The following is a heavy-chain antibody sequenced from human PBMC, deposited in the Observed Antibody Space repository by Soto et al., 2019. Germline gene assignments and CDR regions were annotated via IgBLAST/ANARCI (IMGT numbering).Heavy chain of an antibody. V-gene: IGHV3-30*18. D-gene: IGHD2-15*01. CDR1: GFTFRSYG. J-gene: IGHJ6*02. CDR3: GKDTLDCSGGDCPLYYYYGMDV. CDR2: ISNDGTNK. Sequence: GGSLRLSCAASGFTFRSYGMHWVRQAPGKGLEWLAVISNDGTNKYLADSVKGRLTLSRDNSRNTLSLEINNLRPEDTAVYYCGKDTLDCSGGDCPLYYYYGMDVWGQGTTVTVSS.